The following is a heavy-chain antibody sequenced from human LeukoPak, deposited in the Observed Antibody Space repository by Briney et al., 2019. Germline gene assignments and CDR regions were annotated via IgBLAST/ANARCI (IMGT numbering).Heavy chain of an antibody. D-gene: IGHD5-12*01. CDR2: VYPSGGF. V-gene: IGHV4-4*07. Sequence: SETLSLTCTVSGGSISGYDWGWIRQPAGKGLEWIGRVYPSGGFTSNPSLKSRIAMSVGKSQNQFSLNLSSVTAADTAVYFCARQNGGYDYFDYWGQGTLVTVSS. J-gene: IGHJ4*02. CDR1: GGSISGYD. CDR3: ARQNGGYDYFDY.